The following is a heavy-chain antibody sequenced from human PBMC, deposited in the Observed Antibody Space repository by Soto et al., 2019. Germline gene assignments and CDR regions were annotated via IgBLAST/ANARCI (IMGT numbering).Heavy chain of an antibody. Sequence: QVQLVQSGVEVREPGASVKVSCKAVRYIFTNYGVSWVRQAPGQGLEWMGWITTYNGNTEYAQKFQGRVTMTTDASTSTACMELGSLRPDGTAIYYWPRALTGYGTAVWGQGTTVTVS. CDR2: ITTYNGNT. CDR1: RYIFTNYG. V-gene: IGHV1-18*01. J-gene: IGHJ6*02. CDR3: PRALTGYGTAV.